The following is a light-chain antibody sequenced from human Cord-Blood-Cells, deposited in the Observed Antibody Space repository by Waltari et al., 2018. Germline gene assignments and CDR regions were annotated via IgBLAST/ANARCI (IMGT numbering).Light chain of an antibody. CDR1: SSDVGGYNY. J-gene: IGLJ3*02. CDR2: EGS. CDR3: CSYAGSSTWV. V-gene: IGLV2-23*01. Sequence: QSALTQPASVSGSPGQSITISCTGTSSDVGGYNYVSWYQQHPGKAPKLMTYEGSKRPSWVSNRFSGSKSGNTASLTISGLQAEDEADYYCCSYAGSSTWVFGGGTKLTVL.